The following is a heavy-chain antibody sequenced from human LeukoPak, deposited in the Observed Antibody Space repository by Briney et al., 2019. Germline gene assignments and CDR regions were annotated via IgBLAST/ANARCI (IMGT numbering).Heavy chain of an antibody. J-gene: IGHJ1*01. V-gene: IGHV4-34*01. CDR1: GGSFSGYY. CDR3: ARQRVYYDSSGFQH. Sequence: SETLSLTCAVYGGSFSGYYWSWIRQPPGKGLEWIGEINHSGSTNYNPSLKSRVTISVDTSKNQFSLKLSSVTAADTAVYYCARQRVYYDSSGFQHWGQGTLVTVSS. CDR2: INHSGST. D-gene: IGHD3-22*01.